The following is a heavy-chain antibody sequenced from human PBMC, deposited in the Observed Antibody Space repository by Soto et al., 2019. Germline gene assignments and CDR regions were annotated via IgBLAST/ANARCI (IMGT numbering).Heavy chain of an antibody. CDR2: FSHSGTS. CDR1: GYSISSGYY. V-gene: IGHV4-38-2*01. D-gene: IGHD2-15*01. J-gene: IGHJ5*02. Sequence: PSETLSLTCAVSGYSISSGYYWGWIRRPPGRGLEWIGSFSHSGTSYYNPSLRSRVTISIDTSNNQFSLKLSSVTAADTAVYYCAGASGGKSGLGNRSDPWGQGTLVTVSS. CDR3: AGASGGKSGLGNRSDP.